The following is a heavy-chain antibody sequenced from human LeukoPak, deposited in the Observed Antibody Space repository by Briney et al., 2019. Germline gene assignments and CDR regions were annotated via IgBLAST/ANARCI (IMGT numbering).Heavy chain of an antibody. CDR3: SGLVVPAALLRGAAFDY. V-gene: IGHV3-74*01. J-gene: IGHJ4*02. Sequence: PGGSLRLSCAASGFTFSSYWMHWVRQAPGKGLVWVSRINSDGSSTSYADSVKGRFTISRDNAKNTLYLQMNSLRAEDRHGGCRSGLVVPAALLRGAAFDYWGQGTLVTVSS. CDR1: GFTFSSYW. D-gene: IGHD2-2*01. CDR2: INSDGSST.